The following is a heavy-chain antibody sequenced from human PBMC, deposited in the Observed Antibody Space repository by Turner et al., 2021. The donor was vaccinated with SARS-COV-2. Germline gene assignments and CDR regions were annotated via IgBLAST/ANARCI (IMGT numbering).Heavy chain of an antibody. V-gene: IGHV3-23*01. CDR3: VTTRVGSSGWLFEF. CDR2: INHLGDDT. J-gene: IGHJ4*02. D-gene: IGHD6-19*01. CDR1: GITFRLYS. Sequence: EVQLLESGGGLVQPGGSLRLSCAASGITFRLYSMTWVRQAPGEGLEWVSTINHLGDDTYYADSVKGRFTISRDNSKNTLDLHMSSLRAGDTAIYYCVTTRVGSSGWLFEFWDLGALVTVSS.